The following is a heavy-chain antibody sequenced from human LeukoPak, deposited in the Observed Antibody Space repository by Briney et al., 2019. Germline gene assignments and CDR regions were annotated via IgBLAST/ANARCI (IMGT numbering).Heavy chain of an antibody. CDR3: ARGGCSSTSCRRYFVY. CDR1: GDSVSSNSAA. CDR2: TYYKSKWYN. D-gene: IGHD2-2*01. J-gene: IGHJ4*02. V-gene: IGHV6-1*01. Sequence: SQTLSLTCAISGDSVSSNSAAWNWLRQSPSRGLEWLGRTYYKSKWYNDYAVSVKSRMTINPDTSKNHFSLQLNSVTPEDTAGYYCARGGCSSTSCRRYFVYWGKGTLVTVSS.